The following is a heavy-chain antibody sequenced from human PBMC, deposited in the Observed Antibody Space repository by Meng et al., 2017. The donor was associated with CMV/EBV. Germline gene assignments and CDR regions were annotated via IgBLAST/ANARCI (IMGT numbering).Heavy chain of an antibody. Sequence: GESLKISCPASGFTFSSYSMNWVRQAPGKGLEWVSSISSSSSYIYYADSVKGRFTISRDNAKNSLYLQMNSLRAEDTAVYYCARVCNTSPYYDFWSGYFSADVYGMDVWGQGTTVTVSS. CDR3: ARVCNTSPYYDFWSGYFSADVYGMDV. D-gene: IGHD3-3*01. V-gene: IGHV3-21*01. CDR2: ISSSSSYI. J-gene: IGHJ6*02. CDR1: GFTFSSYS.